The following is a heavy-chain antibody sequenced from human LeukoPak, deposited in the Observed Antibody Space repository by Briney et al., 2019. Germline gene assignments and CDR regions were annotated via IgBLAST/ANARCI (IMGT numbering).Heavy chain of an antibody. CDR1: GFTFSNSG. J-gene: IGHJ4*02. D-gene: IGHD6-19*01. Sequence: GGSLRLSCVVSGFTFSNSGMNWVRQAPGKGLEWVSSISAGGGTINYADSVKGRFTISRDNSENTLYLQVNSLRAEDTAVYYCAKARGSGWSVKNYYFDYWGQGTLVTVSS. CDR3: AKARGSGWSVKNYYFDY. V-gene: IGHV3-23*01. CDR2: ISAGGGTI.